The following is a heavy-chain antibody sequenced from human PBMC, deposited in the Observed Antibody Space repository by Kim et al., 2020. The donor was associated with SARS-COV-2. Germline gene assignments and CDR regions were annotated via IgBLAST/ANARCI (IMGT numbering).Heavy chain of an antibody. J-gene: IGHJ5*02. CDR3: ARDLAFPMVGPTNWFDP. CDR1: GFTFSSYS. V-gene: IGHV3-21*01. CDR2: ISSSSSYI. D-gene: IGHD3-10*02. Sequence: GGSLRLSCAASGFTFSSYSMNWVRQAPGKGLEWVSSISSSSSYIYYADSVKGRFTISRDNAKNSLYLQMNSLRAEDTAVYYCARDLAFPMVGPTNWFDPWGQGTLVTVSS.